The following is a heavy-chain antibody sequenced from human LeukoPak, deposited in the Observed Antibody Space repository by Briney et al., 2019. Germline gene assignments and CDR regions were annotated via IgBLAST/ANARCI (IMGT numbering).Heavy chain of an antibody. J-gene: IGHJ4*02. D-gene: IGHD2-15*01. Sequence: ASVKVSCKASGYTFTSYDINWVRQATGQGLEWMGRINPNSGDTGYAQKFQGRVTMTRDTSISTAYMELTRLRSDDTAVYYCAREYCNAGICYAYFDYWGQGTLVTVSS. V-gene: IGHV1-2*06. CDR2: INPNSGDT. CDR1: GYTFTSYD. CDR3: AREYCNAGICYAYFDY.